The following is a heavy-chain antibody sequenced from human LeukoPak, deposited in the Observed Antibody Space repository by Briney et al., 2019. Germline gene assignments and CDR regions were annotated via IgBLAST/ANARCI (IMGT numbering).Heavy chain of an antibody. Sequence: PSXXXXLTCAVYGGSFRGYYWSWIRQPPGKGLEWIGEINHSGSTNYNTSLKRRVTISVDTSKNKFSLKLSSVTAADTAVYYCARSRAEYFQHWGQGTLVTVSS. CDR3: ARSRAEYFQH. CDR2: INHSGST. CDR1: GGSFRGYY. V-gene: IGHV4-34*01. J-gene: IGHJ1*01.